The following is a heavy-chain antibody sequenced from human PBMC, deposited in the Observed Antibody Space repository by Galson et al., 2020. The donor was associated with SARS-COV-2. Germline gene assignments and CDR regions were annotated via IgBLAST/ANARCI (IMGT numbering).Heavy chain of an antibody. D-gene: IGHD6-19*01. CDR1: DFTISSYY. J-gene: IGHJ5*02. V-gene: IGHV4-4*07. Sequence: SETLSLTCTASDFTISSYYWSWIRQPAGKGLEWIGRIYASGSTNDNPSLKSRVTMSLDTTKNQFSLNLKSVTAADTAVYYCARKGGDPSAVACRWFDPWGRGILVTVSS. CDR3: ARKGGDPSAVACRWFDP. CDR2: IYASGST.